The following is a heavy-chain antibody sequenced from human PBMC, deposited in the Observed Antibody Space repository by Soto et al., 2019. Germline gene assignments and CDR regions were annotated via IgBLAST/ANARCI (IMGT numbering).Heavy chain of an antibody. D-gene: IGHD4-4*01. J-gene: IGHJ4*02. Sequence: ASVKVSCKASGYTFTSYYMHWVRQAPGQGLEWMGIINPSGGSTSYAQKFQGRVTMTRDTSTSTVYMELSSLRSEDTAVYYCASVSLSNYGTHGHFVSWGQGTLVTVS. CDR1: GYTFTSYY. CDR2: INPSGGST. V-gene: IGHV1-46*01. CDR3: ASVSLSNYGTHGHFVS.